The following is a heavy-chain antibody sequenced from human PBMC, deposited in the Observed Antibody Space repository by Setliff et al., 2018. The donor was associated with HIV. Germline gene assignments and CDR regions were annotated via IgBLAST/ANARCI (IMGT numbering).Heavy chain of an antibody. CDR2: IYYAGDT. D-gene: IGHD6-19*01. J-gene: IGHJ6*03. CDR3: ARGTLEQFSSTHYYMDV. CDR1: GGSISSDSSDY. Sequence: SETLSLTCTVSGGSISSDSSDYLWSWIRQAPGKGLEWIGYIYYAGDTNFNPSLKSRVTLSVDMSTNQVSLKLNSMTAADTAVYYCARGTLEQFSSTHYYMDVWAKGPRSPSP. V-gene: IGHV4-61*01.